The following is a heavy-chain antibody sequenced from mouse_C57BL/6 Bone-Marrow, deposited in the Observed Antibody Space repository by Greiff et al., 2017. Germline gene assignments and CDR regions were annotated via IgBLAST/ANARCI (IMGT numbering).Heavy chain of an antibody. V-gene: IGHV14-4*01. J-gene: IGHJ2*01. Sequence: VQLQQSGAELVRPGASVKLSCTASGFNIKDDYMHWVKQRPEQGLEWIGWIDPENGDTEYASKFQGKATITADTSSNTAYLQLSSLTSEDTAVYYCTTLPYYDYDDGFDYWGQGTTLTVSS. CDR2: IDPENGDT. CDR3: TTLPYYDYDDGFDY. D-gene: IGHD2-4*01. CDR1: GFNIKDDY.